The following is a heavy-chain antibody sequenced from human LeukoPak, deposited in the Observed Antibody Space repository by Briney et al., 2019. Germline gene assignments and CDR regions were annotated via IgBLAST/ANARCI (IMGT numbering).Heavy chain of an antibody. J-gene: IGHJ5*02. V-gene: IGHV1-46*01. Sequence: GASVKVSCKASGYTFTNYYIHWVRQAPGQGLEWMGIINPINGYINYVQKFQRRVTMTRDMSTSTLYMELISLTSEDTAVYYCARGRLTTGTTASGFDPWGQGTLVTVSS. D-gene: IGHD1-1*01. CDR1: GYTFTNYY. CDR3: ARGRLTTGTTASGFDP. CDR2: INPINGYI.